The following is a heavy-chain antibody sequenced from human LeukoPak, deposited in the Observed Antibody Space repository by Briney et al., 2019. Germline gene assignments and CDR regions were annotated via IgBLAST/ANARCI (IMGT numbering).Heavy chain of an antibody. D-gene: IGHD3-22*01. CDR3: ARGNDSSGYYFPAFDI. J-gene: IGHJ3*02. V-gene: IGHV4-59*01. Sequence: PSETLSLTCTVSGGSISSYYWSWIRQPPGEGLEWIGYIYYSGSTNYNPSLKSRVTISVDTSKNQFSLKLSSVTAADTAVYYCARGNDSSGYYFPAFDIWGQGTMVTVSS. CDR2: IYYSGST. CDR1: GGSISSYY.